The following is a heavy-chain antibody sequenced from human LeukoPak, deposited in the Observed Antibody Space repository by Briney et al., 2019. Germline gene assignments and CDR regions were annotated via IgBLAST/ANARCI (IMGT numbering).Heavy chain of an antibody. CDR1: GFSFSVSW. V-gene: IGHV3-7*01. J-gene: IGHJ4*02. CDR3: AREKHGYSSGWYTGY. CDR2: IKYDGIEK. D-gene: IGHD6-19*01. Sequence: GGSLRLSCAASGFSFSVSWMSWVRQAPGKGLEWVANIKYDGIEKYYVDSVKGRFAISRDNAKNSLYLQMNSLTAADTAVYYCAREKHGYSSGWYTGYWGQGTLVTVSS.